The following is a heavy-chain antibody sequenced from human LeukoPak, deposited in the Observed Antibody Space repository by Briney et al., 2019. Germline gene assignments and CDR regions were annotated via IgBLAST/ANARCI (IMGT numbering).Heavy chain of an antibody. J-gene: IGHJ3*02. V-gene: IGHV4-59*01. CDR2: IYYSGST. CDR1: GGSISSYY. D-gene: IGHD3-3*01. CDR3: ARVRFLEWLPDAFDI. Sequence: SETLSLTCAFPGGSISSYYWSWIRQPPGKGLEWIGYIYYSGSTNYNPSLKGRVTISVDTSKNQFSLKLSSVTAADTAVYYCARVRFLEWLPDAFDIWGQGTMVTVSS.